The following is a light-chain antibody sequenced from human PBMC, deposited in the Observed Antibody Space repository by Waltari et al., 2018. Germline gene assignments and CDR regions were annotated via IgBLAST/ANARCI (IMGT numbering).Light chain of an antibody. CDR1: GLGNKY. J-gene: IGLJ2*01. CDR2: EDA. V-gene: IGLV3-1*01. Sequence: SYELTQPPSVSVSPGQTASIPCSGDGLGNKYVSWFQQRPGQSPVLVMYEDAKRPSGVPARSSGPNSENMATRTISGTQATDEADYYCQAWDPTSHVTFGGGTKLTVL. CDR3: QAWDPTSHVT.